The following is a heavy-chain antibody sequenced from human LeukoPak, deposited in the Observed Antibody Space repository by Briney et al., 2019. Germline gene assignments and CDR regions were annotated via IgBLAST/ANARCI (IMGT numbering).Heavy chain of an antibody. CDR1: GFTFSSYS. Sequence: PGGSLRLSCAASGFTFSSYSMNWVRQAPGKGLEWVSSISSSSSYIYYADSMKGRFTISRDNAKNSLYLQMNSLRAEDTAVYYCASRSSWSRGRYYYGMDVWGQGTTVTVSS. CDR3: ASRSSWSRGRYYYGMDV. D-gene: IGHD6-13*01. V-gene: IGHV3-21*01. CDR2: ISSSSSYI. J-gene: IGHJ6*02.